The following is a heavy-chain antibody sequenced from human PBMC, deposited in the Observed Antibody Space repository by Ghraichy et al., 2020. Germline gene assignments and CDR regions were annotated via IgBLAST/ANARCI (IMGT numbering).Heavy chain of an antibody. CDR1: GFTFSSYA. J-gene: IGHJ4*02. V-gene: IGHV3-23*01. D-gene: IGHD4-17*01. CDR2: ISGSGGST. Sequence: GGSLRLSCAASGFTFSSYAMSWVRQAPGKGLEWVSAISGSGGSTYYADSVKGRFTISRDNSKNTLYLQMNSLRAEDTAVYYCARVDYGDYSYIDYWGQGTLVTVSS. CDR3: ARVDYGDYSYIDY.